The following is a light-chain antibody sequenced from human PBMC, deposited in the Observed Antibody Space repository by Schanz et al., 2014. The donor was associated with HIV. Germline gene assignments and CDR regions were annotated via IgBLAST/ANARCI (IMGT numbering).Light chain of an antibody. V-gene: IGLV1-44*01. Sequence: QSVLTQTPSASGTPGQRVTVSCSGSRANIGRNGVSCYQQLPGAAPKLLIHSYDQRPSGVPYRFSGSKSGTSASLAISGLQSEDEGDYYCAVWDDGLKAWVFGGGTKLTVL. J-gene: IGLJ3*02. CDR2: SYD. CDR3: AVWDDGLKAWV. CDR1: RANIGRNG.